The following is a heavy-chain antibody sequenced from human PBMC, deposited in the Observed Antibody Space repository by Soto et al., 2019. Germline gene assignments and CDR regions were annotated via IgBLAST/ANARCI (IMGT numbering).Heavy chain of an antibody. J-gene: IGHJ2*01. CDR1: GFSLSTSGVG. D-gene: IGHD2-21*02. V-gene: IGHV2-5*02. Sequence: QITLKESGPPLVKPTQTLTLTCTFSGFSLSTSGVGVGWIRQPPGKALEWLALIYWDDDKRYSPSLKSRLTITKDTSKNQVVLTMTNMDPVDTATYYCAHKGDCGGDCYSDWYFDLWGRGTLVTVSS. CDR2: IYWDDDK. CDR3: AHKGDCGGDCYSDWYFDL.